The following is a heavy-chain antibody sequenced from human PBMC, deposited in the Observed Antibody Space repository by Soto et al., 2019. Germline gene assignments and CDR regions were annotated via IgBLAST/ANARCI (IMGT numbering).Heavy chain of an antibody. V-gene: IGHV4-39*01. CDR2: IYYSGST. D-gene: IGHD3-16*01. CDR3: ARHEIGLGELFDY. CDR1: GGSISSSSYY. Sequence: QLQLQESGPGLVKPSETLSLTCTVSGGSISSSSYYWGWIRQPPGKGLEWIGSIYYSGSTYYNPSLKSRVTISVDTSKNQFSLKLSSVTAADTAVYYCARHEIGLGELFDYWGQGTLVTVSS. J-gene: IGHJ4*02.